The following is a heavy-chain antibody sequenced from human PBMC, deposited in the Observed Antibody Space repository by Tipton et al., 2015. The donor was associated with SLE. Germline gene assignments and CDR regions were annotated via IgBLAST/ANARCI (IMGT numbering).Heavy chain of an antibody. CDR2: IFRSGST. Sequence: SLRLSCAASGFTISNYEMNWVRQAPGKGLEWIGEIFRSGSTNYNPSLKSRVTMSVDQSKNQFSLNLKSVTAADTAVYYCARGTYHYDGSGSRIRNYFDSWGQGTLVTVSS. CDR1: GFTISNYEM. CDR3: ARGTYHYDGSGSRIRNYFDS. V-gene: IGHV4-4*02. J-gene: IGHJ4*02. D-gene: IGHD3-22*01.